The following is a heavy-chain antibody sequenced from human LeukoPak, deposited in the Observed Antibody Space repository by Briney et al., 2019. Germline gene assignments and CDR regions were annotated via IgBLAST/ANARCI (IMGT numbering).Heavy chain of an antibody. D-gene: IGHD1-26*01. CDR3: AKGEVGYSGSPGVDY. J-gene: IGHJ4*02. CDR2: ISGSDGST. CDR1: GFTFSSYA. Sequence: GGSLRLSCAASGFTFSSYAMSWVRQAPGKGLEWVSAISGSDGSTYYADPVKGRFTISRDNSKNTLYLQMNSLRAEDTAVYYCAKGEVGYSGSPGVDYWGQGTLVTVSS. V-gene: IGHV3-23*01.